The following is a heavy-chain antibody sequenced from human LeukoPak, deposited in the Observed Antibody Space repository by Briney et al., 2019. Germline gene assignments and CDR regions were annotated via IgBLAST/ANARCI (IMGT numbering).Heavy chain of an antibody. CDR2: TAGNGDST. D-gene: IGHD3-10*01. V-gene: IGHV3-23*01. J-gene: IGHJ4*02. Sequence: GGSLRLSCAASGFTFRSYAMSWVRQAPGKGLEWVSTTAGNGDSTSYADSVKGRFTISRDSSKNTVYLQMNSLRAEDTAVYYCAKDRAGSSGTRRGIDYWGQGTLVTVSS. CDR1: GFTFRSYA. CDR3: AKDRAGSSGTRRGIDY.